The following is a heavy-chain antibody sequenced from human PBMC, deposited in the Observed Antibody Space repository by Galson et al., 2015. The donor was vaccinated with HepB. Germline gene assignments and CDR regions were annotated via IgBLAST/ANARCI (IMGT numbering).Heavy chain of an antibody. V-gene: IGHV1-18*04. CDR2: ISGYDGDT. CDR3: ARGGDVVMGGATQTNWFDP. CDR1: GYIFSSYS. Sequence: SVKVSCKASGYIFSSYSITWVRQAPGQGLEWMGRISGYDGDTNYAQKFQGRVTMTTDTSTRTAYMELRSLRSDDTAVYYCARGGDVVMGGATQTNWFDPWGQGNLVTVSS. D-gene: IGHD2-15*01. J-gene: IGHJ5*02.